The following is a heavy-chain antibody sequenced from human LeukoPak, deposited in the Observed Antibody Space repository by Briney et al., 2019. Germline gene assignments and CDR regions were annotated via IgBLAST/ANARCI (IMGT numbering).Heavy chain of an antibody. CDR3: ARDRTDGSGRIFDP. D-gene: IGHD3-10*01. J-gene: IGHJ5*02. Sequence: GRSLRLSRAASGFTFSSYGMHWVRQAPGKGLEWVAVIWYDGSNKYYADSVKGRFTISRDNSKNTLYLQMNSLRAEDTAVYYCARDRTDGSGRIFDPWGQGTLVTVSS. CDR1: GFTFSSYG. V-gene: IGHV3-33*01. CDR2: IWYDGSNK.